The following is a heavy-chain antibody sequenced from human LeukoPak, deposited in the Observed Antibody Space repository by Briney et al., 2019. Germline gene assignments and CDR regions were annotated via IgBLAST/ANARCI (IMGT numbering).Heavy chain of an antibody. CDR3: ARDIVVVPAAGAVYYYYGMDV. J-gene: IGHJ6*02. CDR2: ISAYNGNT. Sequence: GASVKVSCKASGYTFTSYGISWVRQAPGQGLEWMGWISAYNGNTNYAQKLQGRVTMTTDTSTSTAYMELRSLRSDDTAVYYCARDIVVVPAAGAVYYYYGMDVWGQGTTVTVSS. CDR1: GYTFTSYG. V-gene: IGHV1-18*01. D-gene: IGHD2-2*01.